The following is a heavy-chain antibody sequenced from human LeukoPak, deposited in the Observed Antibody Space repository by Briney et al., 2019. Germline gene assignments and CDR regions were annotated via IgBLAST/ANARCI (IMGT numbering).Heavy chain of an antibody. V-gene: IGHV4-59*12. CDR2: IYYSGST. D-gene: IGHD3-10*01. CDR1: GGSISSCY. Sequence: SETLSLTCTVSGGSISSCYWSWIRQPPGKGLEWIGYIYYSGSTNYNPSLKSRVTISVDTSKNQFSLNLSSVTAADTAVYYCASLSGPAVDNYWFDPWGQGTLVTVSS. CDR3: ASLSGPAVDNYWFDP. J-gene: IGHJ5*02.